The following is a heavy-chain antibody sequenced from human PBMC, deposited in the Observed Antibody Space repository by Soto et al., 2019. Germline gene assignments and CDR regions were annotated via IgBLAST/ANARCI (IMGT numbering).Heavy chain of an antibody. J-gene: IGHJ4*02. Sequence: QVPLVQSGAEVKKPGASVKVSCKASGYTFTSYAMHWVRQAPGQRLEWMGWINAGNGNTKYSQKFQGRVTITRDTSASTAYMELSSLRSEDTAVYYCARGVTIFGVALGYWGQGTLVTVSS. CDR1: GYTFTSYA. CDR2: INAGNGNT. V-gene: IGHV1-3*01. CDR3: ARGVTIFGVALGY. D-gene: IGHD3-3*01.